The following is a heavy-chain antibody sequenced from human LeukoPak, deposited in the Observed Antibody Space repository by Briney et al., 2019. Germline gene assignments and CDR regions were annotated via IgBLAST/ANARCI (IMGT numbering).Heavy chain of an antibody. CDR3: ARDPMFGDYPGNFDY. CDR1: GFTFSSYW. D-gene: IGHD4-17*01. CDR2: IKQDGSEK. V-gene: IGHV3-7*01. Sequence: GGSLRLSCAASGFTFSSYWMSWVRQAPGKGLEWVANIKQDGSEKYYVDSVKGRFTISRDNSKNTLSLQMNSLRAEDTAVYYCARDPMFGDYPGNFDYWGQGTLVTVSS. J-gene: IGHJ4*02.